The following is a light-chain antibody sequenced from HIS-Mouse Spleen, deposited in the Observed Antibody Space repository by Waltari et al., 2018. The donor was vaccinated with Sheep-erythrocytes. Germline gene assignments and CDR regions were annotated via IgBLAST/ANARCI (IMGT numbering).Light chain of an antibody. CDR3: QAWDSSTAV. CDR1: TLGDKY. V-gene: IGLV3-1*01. CDR2: QDS. J-gene: IGLJ2*01. Sequence: SYELTQPPSVSVSPGQTASIPCSGDTLGDKYACWYQQKPRQSPVLVIYQDSKRPSGIPERFSGSNSGNTATLTISGTQAMDEADYYCQAWDSSTAVFGGGTKLTVL.